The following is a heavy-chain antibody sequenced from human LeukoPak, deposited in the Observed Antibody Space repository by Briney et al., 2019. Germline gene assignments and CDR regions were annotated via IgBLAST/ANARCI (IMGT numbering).Heavy chain of an antibody. CDR3: AKRGGSPHSCSNWSAP. CDR1: GYNFADYW. D-gene: IGHD1-26*01. CDR2: IYPADSDT. Sequence: GESLWISCQASGYNFADYWIGWVRQTPDKGLEWMGIIYPADSDTKYNPSFQGRVTFSADKSNNTAYLQWSSLEASVTAIYFCAKRGGSPHSCSNWSAPWGQGTLVTVTS. V-gene: IGHV5-51*01. J-gene: IGHJ5*02.